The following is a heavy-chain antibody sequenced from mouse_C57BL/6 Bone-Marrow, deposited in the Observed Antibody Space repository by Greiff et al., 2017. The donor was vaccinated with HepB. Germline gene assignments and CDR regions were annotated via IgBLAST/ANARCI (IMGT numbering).Heavy chain of an antibody. CDR2: IDPSDSYT. CDR3: ARIPYYSNYVAPYWYFDV. J-gene: IGHJ1*03. CDR1: GYTFTSYW. Sequence: QVQLKQLGAELVMPGASVKLSCKASGYTFTSYWMHWVKQRPGQGLEWIGEIDPSDSYTNYNQKFKGKSTLTVDKSSSTAYMQLSSLTSEDSAVYYCARIPYYSNYVAPYWYFDVWGTGTTVTVSS. V-gene: IGHV1-69*01. D-gene: IGHD2-5*01.